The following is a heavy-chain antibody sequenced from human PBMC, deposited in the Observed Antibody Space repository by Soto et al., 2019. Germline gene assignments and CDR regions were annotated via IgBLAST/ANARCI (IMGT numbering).Heavy chain of an antibody. Sequence: QVQLVESGGGVVQPGRSLRLSCAASGFTFSTYGMHWVRQAPGKGMEWVAVIWYDGSNKYHAGSAKGRFTISRDNSKNPLYLEMNSLRAEDTAVYYCARDQSSNSDFWSRTFDLWGQGTLVTVSS. CDR1: GFTFSTYG. CDR3: ARDQSSNSDFWSRTFDL. V-gene: IGHV3-33*01. CDR2: IWYDGSNK. D-gene: IGHD3-3*01. J-gene: IGHJ4*02.